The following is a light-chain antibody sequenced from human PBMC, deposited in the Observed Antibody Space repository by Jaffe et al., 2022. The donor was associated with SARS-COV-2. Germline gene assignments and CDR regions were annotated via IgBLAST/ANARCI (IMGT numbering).Light chain of an antibody. CDR2: QDD. Sequence: SYELTQPPSVSVSPGQTASITCSGDKLGDKYAYWYQQKPGQSPVLVIYQDDKRPSGIPERFSGSNSGNTATLTISGTQAMDEADYFCQAWASSTGVFGGGTKLTVL. V-gene: IGLV3-1*01. CDR1: KLGDKY. J-gene: IGLJ2*01. CDR3: QAWASSTGV.